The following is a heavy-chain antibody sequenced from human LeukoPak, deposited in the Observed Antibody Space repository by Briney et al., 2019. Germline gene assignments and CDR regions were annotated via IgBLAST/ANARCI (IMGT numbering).Heavy chain of an antibody. J-gene: IGHJ5*02. CDR1: GGSISSYY. Sequence: SETLSLTCTVSGGSISSYYWGWIRQPPGKGLEWIGYIYYSGSTNYNPSLKSRLTISVDTSKNQFSLKLSSVTAADTAVYYCARHEYSSSFWFDPWGQGTLVTVSS. D-gene: IGHD6-6*01. CDR2: IYYSGST. V-gene: IGHV4-59*08. CDR3: ARHEYSSSFWFDP.